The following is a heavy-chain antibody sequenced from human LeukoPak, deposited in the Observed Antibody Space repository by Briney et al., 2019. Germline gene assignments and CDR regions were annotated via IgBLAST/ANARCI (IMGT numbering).Heavy chain of an antibody. V-gene: IGHV3-21*01. CDR1: GFTFSSYS. J-gene: IGHJ4*02. D-gene: IGHD2-15*01. CDR3: AKDVGGALDY. CDR2: ISSSGTYV. Sequence: GGSLRLSCAASGFTFSSYSMNWVRQAPGKGLEWVSSISSSGTYVYYADSVKGRFTISRDNAKNSLSLQMNSLRAEDTAVYYCAKDVGGALDYWGQGTLVSVSS.